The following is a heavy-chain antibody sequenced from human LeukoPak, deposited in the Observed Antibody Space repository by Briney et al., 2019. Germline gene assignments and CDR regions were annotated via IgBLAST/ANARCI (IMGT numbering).Heavy chain of an antibody. CDR1: GGSISSYY. Sequence: SETLSLTCTVSGGSISSYYWSWIRQPPGKGLEWIGYIYYSGSTNYNPSLKSRVTISVDTSMNQFSLKLSSVTAADMAVYYCARVNPIPTYYFDYWGQGTLVTVSS. CDR3: ARVNPIPTYYFDY. J-gene: IGHJ4*02. CDR2: IYYSGST. V-gene: IGHV4-59*01.